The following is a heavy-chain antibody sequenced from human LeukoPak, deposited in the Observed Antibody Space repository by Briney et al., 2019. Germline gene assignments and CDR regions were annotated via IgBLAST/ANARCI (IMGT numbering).Heavy chain of an antibody. V-gene: IGHV4-4*07. CDR2: IYTSGST. D-gene: IGHD6-13*01. CDR1: GGSTSNYH. J-gene: IGHJ4*02. CDR3: AREITQQRARGFGY. Sequence: SETLSLTCTVSGGSTSNYHWSWIRQPAGKGLEWLGRIYTSGSTDYNPSLKSRVTMSVVTSKNQFFLNLNSVTAADTAVYYCAREITQQRARGFGYWGQGILVTVSS.